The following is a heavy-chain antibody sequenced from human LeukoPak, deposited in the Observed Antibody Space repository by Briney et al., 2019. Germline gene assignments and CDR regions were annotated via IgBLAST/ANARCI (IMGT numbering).Heavy chain of an antibody. J-gene: IGHJ4*02. CDR1: GYTFITYS. Sequence: SVKASCKPSGYTFITYSITWVRQAPGPGLECMGWISPTSSGTKYAETFQDRVTLTRDTSNSTAFMELNSLRSDDAAVFYCARSYSGDDSTLSFRGTWVEFDYWGQGTLVTVSS. D-gene: IGHD1-1*01. V-gene: IGHV1-2*02. CDR3: ARSYSGDDSTLSFRGTWVEFDY. CDR2: ISPTSSGT.